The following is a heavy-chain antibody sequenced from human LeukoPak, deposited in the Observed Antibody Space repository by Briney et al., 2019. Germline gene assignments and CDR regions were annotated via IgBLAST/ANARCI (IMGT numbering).Heavy chain of an antibody. Sequence: GGSLRLSCAASGFTFSSYAMSWVRQAPGKGLEWVSAISGSGGSTYYADSVKGRFTISRANSKNTLYLQMNSLRAEDTAVYYCEKDGYYDFWSGYYYGSGGFRGMDVWGQGTTVTVSS. CDR3: EKDGYYDFWSGYYYGSGGFRGMDV. V-gene: IGHV3-23*01. D-gene: IGHD3-3*01. J-gene: IGHJ6*02. CDR1: GFTFSSYA. CDR2: ISGSGGST.